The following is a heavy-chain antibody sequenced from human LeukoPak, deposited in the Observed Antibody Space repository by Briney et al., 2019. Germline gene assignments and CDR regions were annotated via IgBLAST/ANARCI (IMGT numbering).Heavy chain of an antibody. CDR3: AKGGLYNWNDGDAFDI. Sequence: GRSLRLSCAATGFTFSSYGMHWVRPAPGKGLAWVAGISYDGSNKYYADSVKGRFTISRDNSKNMLYLQMNSLRTEDTAVYYCAKGGLYNWNDGDAFDIWGQGTMVTVSS. CDR1: GFTFSSYG. D-gene: IGHD1-20*01. V-gene: IGHV3-30*18. CDR2: ISYDGSNK. J-gene: IGHJ3*02.